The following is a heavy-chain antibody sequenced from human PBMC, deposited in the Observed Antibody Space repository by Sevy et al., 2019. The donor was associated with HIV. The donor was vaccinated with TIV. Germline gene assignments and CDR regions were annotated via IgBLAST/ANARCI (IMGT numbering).Heavy chain of an antibody. CDR3: ARVTVRGFDY. D-gene: IGHD3-10*01. V-gene: IGHV3-53*01. Sequence: GGSLRLSCTASGFTVSSNYMSWVRQAPGKGLEWVSVLYSGGSTYYADSVNGRFTISRDNSKNTLYLQMNSLRAEDTAVYYCARVTVRGFDYWGQGTLVTVSS. CDR2: LYSGGST. CDR1: GFTVSSNY. J-gene: IGHJ4*02.